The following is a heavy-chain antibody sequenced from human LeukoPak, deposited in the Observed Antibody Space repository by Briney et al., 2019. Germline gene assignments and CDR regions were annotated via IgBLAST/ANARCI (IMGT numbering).Heavy chain of an antibody. J-gene: IGHJ4*02. CDR2: ISGSGGST. V-gene: IGHV3-23*01. CDR3: AKDKETTVTPYYFDY. Sequence: GGSLRLSCAASGFTFSSYPMSWVRQAPGKGLEWVSAISGSGGSTYYADSVKGRFTISRDNSKNTLYLQMNSLRAEDTAVYYCAKDKETTVTPYYFDYWGQGTLVTVSS. CDR1: GFTFSSYP. D-gene: IGHD4-17*01.